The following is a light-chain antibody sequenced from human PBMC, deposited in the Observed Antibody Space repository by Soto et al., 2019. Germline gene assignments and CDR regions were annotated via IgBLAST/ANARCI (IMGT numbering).Light chain of an antibody. CDR2: AAS. CDR3: QQSYTLSPLT. Sequence: DIQMTQSPSSLSASVGDRVIITCRTSQSISNYLNWYQHKPGKAPKVLISAASNLQSGVPSRFSGSGSGTVFTLTISSLQPEDFATYFCQQSYTLSPLTFGGGTKVHI. J-gene: IGKJ4*01. V-gene: IGKV1-39*01. CDR1: QSISNY.